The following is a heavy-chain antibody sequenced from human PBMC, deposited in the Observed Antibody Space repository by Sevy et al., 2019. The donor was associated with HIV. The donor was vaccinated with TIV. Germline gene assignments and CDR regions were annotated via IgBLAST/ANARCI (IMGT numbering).Heavy chain of an antibody. Sequence: GGSLRLSCATSGFTFSSYNMNWVRQAPGKGLEWVSSISGLSNYIYYADSMKGRFTISRDNAKNSLYLQMNSLRAEDTAIYFCARGPPDGCYDYFDYWGQGTLVTVSS. CDR1: GFTFSSYN. CDR2: ISGLSNYI. J-gene: IGHJ4*02. V-gene: IGHV3-21*01. CDR3: ARGPPDGCYDYFDY. D-gene: IGHD1-26*01.